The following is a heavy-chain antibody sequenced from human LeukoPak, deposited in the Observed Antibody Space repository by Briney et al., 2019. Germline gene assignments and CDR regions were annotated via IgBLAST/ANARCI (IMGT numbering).Heavy chain of an antibody. CDR1: GFTFSDYG. D-gene: IGHD1-26*01. V-gene: IGHV3-33*06. CDR2: IWYDGTNK. CDR3: AKDRGSYSTTADS. J-gene: IGHJ5*01. Sequence: GRSLRLSCAASGFTFSDYGIHWVRQAPGKGLEWVAVIWYDGTNKYYGDSVKGRFTISRDNSKNTLYLQVSSLRAEDTAVYYCAKDRGSYSTTADSWGQGTLVTVSS.